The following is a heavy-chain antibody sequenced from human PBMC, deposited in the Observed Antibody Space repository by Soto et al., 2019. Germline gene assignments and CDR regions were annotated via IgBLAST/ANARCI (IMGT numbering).Heavy chain of an antibody. V-gene: IGHV4-39*01. D-gene: IGHD1-26*01. CDR3: ARQSPDYLGSVGWFDP. CDR2: IYYSGTT. J-gene: IGHJ5*02. CDR1: GGSISSSSYY. Sequence: SETLSLTCTVSGGSISSSSYYWVWIRQPPGKGLEWIGSIYYSGTTYYNPSLKSRVTISVATSKNQFSLKLRSVTAADTAVYYCARQSPDYLGSVGWFDPWGQGTLVTVSS.